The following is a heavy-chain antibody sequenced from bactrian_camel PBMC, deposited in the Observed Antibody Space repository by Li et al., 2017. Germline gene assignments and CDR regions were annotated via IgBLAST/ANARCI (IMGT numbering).Heavy chain of an antibody. CDR3: AADLSCPRSGEDSAAEYSDYVDELHE. J-gene: IGHJ4*01. CDR1: GYAVSSYC. D-gene: IGHD4*01. CDR2: LDGTGAT. V-gene: IGHV3S26*01. Sequence: HVQLVESGGGSVQAGGSLRLSCAASGYAVSSYCMAWIRQAPGKGHEWVARLDGTGATTYATSVEGRFTIAQDAAKDMLTLHMTSLQPEDTGMYYCAADLSCPRSGEDSAAEYSDYVDELHEWGLGTQVTVS.